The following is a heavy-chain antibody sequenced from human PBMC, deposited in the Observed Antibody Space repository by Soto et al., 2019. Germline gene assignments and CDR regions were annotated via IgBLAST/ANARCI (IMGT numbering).Heavy chain of an antibody. D-gene: IGHD3-10*01. CDR3: ARIPGSGSYIDY. CDR1: GFTFSSYG. V-gene: IGHV3-33*01. J-gene: IGHJ4*02. CDR2: IWYDGSNK. Sequence: GGSLRLSCAASGFTFSSYGMHWVRQAPGKGLEWVAVIWYDGSNKYYADSVKGRFTISRDNSKNTLYLQMNSLRAEDTAVYYCARIPGSGSYIDYWGQGTLVTVSS.